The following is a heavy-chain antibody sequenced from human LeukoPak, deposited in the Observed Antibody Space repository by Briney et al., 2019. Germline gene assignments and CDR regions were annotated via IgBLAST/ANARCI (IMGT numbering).Heavy chain of an antibody. CDR2: ISAGNGNT. CDR3: AATQLDYFDY. Sequence: GASVKVSCKASGYTFTSYAMHWVRQAPGQRLEWMGWISAGNGNTKYSQKFQGRVTITRDTSASTAYMELSSLRSEDTAVYYCAATQLDYFDYWGQGTLVTVSS. V-gene: IGHV1-3*01. CDR1: GYTFTSYA. J-gene: IGHJ4*02. D-gene: IGHD6-13*01.